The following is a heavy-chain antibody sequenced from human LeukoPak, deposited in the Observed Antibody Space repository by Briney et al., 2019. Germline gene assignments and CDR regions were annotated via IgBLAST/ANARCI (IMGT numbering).Heavy chain of an antibody. V-gene: IGHV4-34*01. CDR3: ARAAVTTGFDP. J-gene: IGHJ5*02. D-gene: IGHD4-17*01. Sequence: GSLRLSCTASGFTFGDYVMSWIRQPPGKGLEWIGEINHSGSTNYNPSLKSRVTISVDTSKNQFSLKLSSVTAADTAVYYCARAAVTTGFDPWGQGTLVTVSS. CDR2: INHSGST. CDR1: GFTFGDYV.